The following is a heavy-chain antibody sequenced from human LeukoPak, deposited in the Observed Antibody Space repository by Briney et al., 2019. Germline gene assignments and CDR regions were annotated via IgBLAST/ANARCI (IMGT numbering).Heavy chain of an antibody. J-gene: IGHJ5*02. V-gene: IGHV7-4-1*02. CDR3: AKYGVAGSFDD. CDR1: GYTFGRHA. Sequence: GASVKVSCKASGYTFGRHALNWVRQAPGQGLEWLGWISTNTGNPTYAQNFTARFVFSVNTSVNTAYLQISSLKSDDTAVYYCAKYGVAGSFDDWGQGTLVTVSS. D-gene: IGHD6-19*01. CDR2: ISTNTGNP.